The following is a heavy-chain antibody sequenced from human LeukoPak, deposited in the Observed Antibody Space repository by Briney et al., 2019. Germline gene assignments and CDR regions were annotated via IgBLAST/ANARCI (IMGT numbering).Heavy chain of an antibody. CDR1: GGSISSYY. J-gene: IGHJ3*02. CDR3: TRDKGGYLKDGFDI. Sequence: SETLSLTCAVSGGSISSYYWSWIRQPPGKGLEWIGYIYYSGSTNYNPSLKSRVTISVDTSKNQFSLRLSSVTAADTAVYYCTRDKGGYLKDGFDIWGQGTMVTVSS. CDR2: IYYSGST. V-gene: IGHV4-59*01. D-gene: IGHD6-25*01.